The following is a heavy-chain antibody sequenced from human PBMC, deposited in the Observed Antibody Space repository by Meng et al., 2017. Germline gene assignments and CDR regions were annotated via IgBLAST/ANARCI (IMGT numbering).Heavy chain of an antibody. V-gene: IGHV3-30*07. CDR2: IWYDGSNK. CDR3: AREGAAGPAEYFQH. CDR1: GFTFSTSA. Sequence: QVVWVGLGGGGVQPGRSLRLSCAASGFTFSTSAMHWVRQAPGKGLEWVAVIWYDGSNKYYADSVKGRFTISRDNSKNTLYLQMNSLRAEDTAVYYCAREGAAGPAEYFQHWGQGTLVTVSS. J-gene: IGHJ1*01. D-gene: IGHD6-13*01.